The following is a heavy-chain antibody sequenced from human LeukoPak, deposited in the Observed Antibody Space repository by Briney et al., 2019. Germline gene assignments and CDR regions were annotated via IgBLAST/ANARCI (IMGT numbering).Heavy chain of an antibody. D-gene: IGHD3-10*01. V-gene: IGHV4-59*01. CDR3: ARGAITMVRGVIETSYYYYMDV. CDR1: GGSISSYY. J-gene: IGHJ6*03. Sequence: PSETLSLTCTVSGGSISSYYWSWIRQPPGKGLEWIGYIYYSGSTNYNPSLKSRVTISVDTSKNRFSLKLSSVTAADTAVYYCARGAITMVRGVIETSYYYYMDVWGKGTTVTISS. CDR2: IYYSGST.